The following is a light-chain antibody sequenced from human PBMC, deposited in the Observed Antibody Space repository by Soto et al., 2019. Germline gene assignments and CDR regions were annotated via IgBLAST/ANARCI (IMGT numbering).Light chain of an antibody. J-gene: IGKJ2*01. CDR3: QQSYSAPDT. V-gene: IGKV1-39*01. Sequence: DTQMTQSPSSLSASVGDRVTITCRASQSISTYLNWYQQKPGKAPKLLIYDASSLQSGVPSRFSGSGSGTEFTLSISSLQPEDFATYYCQQSYSAPDTFGQGTKLDIK. CDR2: DAS. CDR1: QSISTY.